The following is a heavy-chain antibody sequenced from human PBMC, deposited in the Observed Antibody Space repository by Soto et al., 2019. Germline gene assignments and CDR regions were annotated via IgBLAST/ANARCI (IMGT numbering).Heavy chain of an antibody. CDR2: ISAYNGNT. V-gene: IGHV1-18*04. CDR3: ARDWGIVVVPAATPINWFDP. J-gene: IGHJ5*02. Sequence: QVQLVQSGAEVKKPGASVKVSCKASGYTFTSYGISWVRQAPGHGLEWMGWISAYNGNTNYAQKLQGRVTMTTDTSTSTAYMELRSLRSDDTAVYYCARDWGIVVVPAATPINWFDPWGQGTLVTVSS. D-gene: IGHD2-2*01. CDR1: GYTFTSYG.